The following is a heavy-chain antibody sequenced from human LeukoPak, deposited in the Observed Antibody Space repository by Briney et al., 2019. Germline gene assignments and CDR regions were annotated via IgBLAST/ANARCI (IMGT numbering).Heavy chain of an antibody. V-gene: IGHV4-4*02. CDR3: ASEHEYGDYIN. CDR1: GVSISSGHL. Sequence: PSETLSLSCAVSGVSISSGHLWSWVRQSPGKGPEWIGEIYHTGNTKYNPSLERQITILVDKSKNQFSLELTPVTAADTAVYYCASEHEYGDYINWGQGTLVTVSS. CDR2: IYHTGNT. D-gene: IGHD4-17*01. J-gene: IGHJ4*02.